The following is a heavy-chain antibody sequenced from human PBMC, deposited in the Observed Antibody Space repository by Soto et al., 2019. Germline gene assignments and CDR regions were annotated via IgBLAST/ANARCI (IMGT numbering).Heavy chain of an antibody. D-gene: IGHD2-15*01. CDR2: IIPIFGTA. J-gene: IGHJ6*02. CDR3: AKPEGYCSGGSCRDYYYYGMDV. V-gene: IGHV1-69*01. CDR1: GGTFSSYA. Sequence: QVQLVQSGAEVKKPGSSVKVSCKASGGTFSSYAISWVRQAPGQGLEWMGGIIPIFGTANYAQKFQGRVTITADESTSKAYMELSSLRSEDTAVYYGAKPEGYCSGGSCRDYYYYGMDVWGQGTTVTGSS.